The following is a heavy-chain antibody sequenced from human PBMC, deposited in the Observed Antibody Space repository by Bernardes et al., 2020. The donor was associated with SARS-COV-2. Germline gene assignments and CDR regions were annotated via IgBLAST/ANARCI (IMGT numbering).Heavy chain of an antibody. Sequence: SETLSLTCTVSVGSISSYYWSWIRQPAGKGLEWIVRIYTSGSTNYNPSLKSRVTMSVDTSKNQFSLKLSSVTAADTAVYYCARDTEYYDFWSGYYYGMDVWGQGTTVTVSS. D-gene: IGHD3-3*01. J-gene: IGHJ6*02. CDR2: IYTSGST. CDR1: VGSISSYY. CDR3: ARDTEYYDFWSGYYYGMDV. V-gene: IGHV4-4*07.